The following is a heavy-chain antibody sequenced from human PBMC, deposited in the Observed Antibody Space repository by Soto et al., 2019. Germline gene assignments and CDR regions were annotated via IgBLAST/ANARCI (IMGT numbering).Heavy chain of an antibody. V-gene: IGHV4-59*01. CDR2: IYYSGST. D-gene: IGHD3-3*02. CDR1: GGSISSYY. J-gene: IGHJ5*02. Sequence: SETLSLTCTVSGGSISSYYWSWIRQPPGKGLEWIGYIYYSGSTNYNPSLKSRVTISVDTSKNQFSLKLSSVTAADTAVYYCARDGPLESWFDPWGQGTLVTVSS. CDR3: ARDGPLESWFDP.